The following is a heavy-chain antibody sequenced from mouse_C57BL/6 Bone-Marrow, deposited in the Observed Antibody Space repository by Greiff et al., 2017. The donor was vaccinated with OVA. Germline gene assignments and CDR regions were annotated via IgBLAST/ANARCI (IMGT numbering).Heavy chain of an antibody. CDR2: IDPEDGET. J-gene: IGHJ3*01. CDR3: ARGLGSSGPAWFAY. D-gene: IGHD3-2*02. V-gene: IGHV14-2*01. Sequence: EVQLQQSGAELVKPGASVKLSCTASGFNIKDYYMHWVKQRTEQGLEWIGRIDPEDGETTYAPKFQGKATITADTSSNTAYLQLSSLTSEDTAVYYCARGLGSSGPAWFAYWGQGTLVTVSA. CDR1: GFNIKDYY.